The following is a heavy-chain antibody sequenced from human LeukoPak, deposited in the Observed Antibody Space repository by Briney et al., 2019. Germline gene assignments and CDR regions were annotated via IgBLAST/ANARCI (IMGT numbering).Heavy chain of an antibody. CDR1: GFTFSSYS. CDR2: ISSSSSYI. D-gene: IGHD3-10*01. J-gene: IGHJ4*02. V-gene: IGHV3-21*01. Sequence: GGSLRLSCAASGFTFSSYSMNWVRQAPGKGLEWVSSISSSSSYIYYADSVKGRFTISRDNAKNSLYLQMNSLRAEDTAVYYCARDPTYYYGSGNYYFDYWGQGTLVTVSS. CDR3: ARDPTYYYGSGNYYFDY.